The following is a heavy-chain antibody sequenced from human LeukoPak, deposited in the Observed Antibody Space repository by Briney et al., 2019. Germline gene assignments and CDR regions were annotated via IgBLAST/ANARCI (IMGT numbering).Heavy chain of an antibody. V-gene: IGHV4-59*01. J-gene: IGHJ3*02. Sequence: SETLSLTCTVSGGSISSYYWSWNRQPPGKGLEWIGYIYYSGSTNYNPSLKSRVTISVDTSENQFSLKLSSVTAADTAVYYCALIAPGAFDIWGQGTMVTVSS. CDR2: IYYSGST. CDR1: GGSISSYY. D-gene: IGHD3-22*01. CDR3: ALIAPGAFDI.